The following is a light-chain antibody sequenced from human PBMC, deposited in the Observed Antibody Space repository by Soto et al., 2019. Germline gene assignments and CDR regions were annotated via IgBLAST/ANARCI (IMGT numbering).Light chain of an antibody. V-gene: IGKV3-20*01. Sequence: IVLTQSPGTLSLSPGERATLSCRASQSVSNDFLAWYQQKPDQAPRLLIYRASSRATGIPDRFSGSGSGTDFSLTISRLEPEDFAVFYCKQYASSITFGQRTRLEI. J-gene: IGKJ5*01. CDR3: KQYASSIT. CDR1: QSVSNDF. CDR2: RAS.